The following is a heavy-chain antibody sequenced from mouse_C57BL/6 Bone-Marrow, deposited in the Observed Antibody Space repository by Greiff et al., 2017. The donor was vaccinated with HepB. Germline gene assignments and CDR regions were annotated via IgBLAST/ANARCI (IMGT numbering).Heavy chain of an antibody. CDR1: GYSITSGYY. J-gene: IGHJ4*01. V-gene: IGHV3-6*01. Sequence: EVKLMESGPGLVKPSQSLSLTCSVTGYSITSGYYWNWIRQFPGNKLEWMGYISYDGSNNYNPSLKNRISITRDTSKNQFFLKLNSVTTEDTATYYCARARYAMDYWGQGTSVTVSS. CDR2: ISYDGSN. CDR3: ARARYAMDY.